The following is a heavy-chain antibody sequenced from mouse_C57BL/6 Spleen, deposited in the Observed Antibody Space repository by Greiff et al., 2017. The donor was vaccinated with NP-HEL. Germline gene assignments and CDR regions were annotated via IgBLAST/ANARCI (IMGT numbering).Heavy chain of an antibody. CDR1: GYSITSGYY. V-gene: IGHV3-6*01. CDR2: ISYDGSN. Sequence: EVKLVESGPGLVKPSQSLSLTCSVTGYSITSGYYWNWIRQFPGNKLEWMGYISYDGSNNYNPSLKNRISITRDTSKNQFFLKLNSVTTEDTATYYCARSGGDGYSGFDYWGQGTTLTVSS. J-gene: IGHJ2*01. D-gene: IGHD2-3*01. CDR3: ARSGGDGYSGFDY.